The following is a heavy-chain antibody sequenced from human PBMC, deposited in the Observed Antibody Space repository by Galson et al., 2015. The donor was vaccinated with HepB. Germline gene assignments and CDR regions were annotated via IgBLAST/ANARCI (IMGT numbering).Heavy chain of an antibody. CDR1: GFTFSSYS. CDR2: ISSSSSYI. J-gene: IGHJ4*02. D-gene: IGHD5-18*01. Sequence: SLRLSCAASGFTFSSYSMNWVRQAPGKGLEWVSSISSSSSYIYYADSVKGRFTISRDNAKNSLYLQMNSLRAEDTAVYYCARDQDTAMEQGFDYWGQGTLVTVSS. CDR3: ARDQDTAMEQGFDY. V-gene: IGHV3-21*01.